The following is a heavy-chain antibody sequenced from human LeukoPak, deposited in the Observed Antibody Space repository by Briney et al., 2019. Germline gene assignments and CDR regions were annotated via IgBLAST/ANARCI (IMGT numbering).Heavy chain of an antibody. Sequence: PSETLSLTRTVSGGSISNYYWSWIRQPPGKGLEWVGFIYYSGSTNYNPSLKSRVTISLDTSKNQFSLKLTSVTAADTAVYYCARVFYYYGSGTYYVFDYWGQGNLVTVSS. J-gene: IGHJ4*02. CDR1: GGSISNYY. D-gene: IGHD3-10*01. CDR3: ARVFYYYGSGTYYVFDY. V-gene: IGHV4-59*01. CDR2: IYYSGST.